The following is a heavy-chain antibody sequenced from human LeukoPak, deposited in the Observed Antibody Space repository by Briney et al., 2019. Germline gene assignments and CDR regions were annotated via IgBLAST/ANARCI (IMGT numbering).Heavy chain of an antibody. D-gene: IGHD2-15*01. CDR2: ISAYNGNT. CDR1: GYTFTSYG. Sequence: ASVKVSCKASGYTFTSYGISWVRQAPGQGLEWMGWISAYNGNTNYAQKLQGRVTMTTDTSTSTAYMELRSLRPDDTAVYYCARGSMVVAAKGVDYWGQGTLVTVSS. V-gene: IGHV1-18*01. J-gene: IGHJ4*02. CDR3: ARGSMVVAAKGVDY.